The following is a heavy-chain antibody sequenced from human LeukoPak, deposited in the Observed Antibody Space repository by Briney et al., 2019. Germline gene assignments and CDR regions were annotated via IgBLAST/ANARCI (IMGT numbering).Heavy chain of an antibody. V-gene: IGHV1-2*02. J-gene: IGHJ5*02. Sequence: ASVKVSCKASGYTFTGYYMHWVRQAPGQGLEWMGWINPNSGGTNYAQKFQGRVTMTRDTSISTAYMELSRLRSDDTAVYYCARRMEQMPTIGQSNWIDPWGQGTLVTVSS. D-gene: IGHD5-24*01. CDR3: ARRMEQMPTIGQSNWIDP. CDR1: GYTFTGYY. CDR2: INPNSGGT.